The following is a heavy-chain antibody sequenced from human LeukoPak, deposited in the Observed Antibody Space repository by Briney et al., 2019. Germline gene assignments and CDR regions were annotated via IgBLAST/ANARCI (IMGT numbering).Heavy chain of an antibody. CDR3: AELGITMIGGV. D-gene: IGHD3-10*02. CDR2: ISSSGSTI. J-gene: IGHJ6*04. Sequence: GGSLRLSCEASGLNFSSYSMNWVRQAPGEGLEWISYISSSGSTIYYADSVKGRFTISRDNAKNSLYLQMNSLRAEDTAVYYCAELGITMIGGVWGKGTTVTISS. CDR1: GLNFSSYS. V-gene: IGHV3-48*04.